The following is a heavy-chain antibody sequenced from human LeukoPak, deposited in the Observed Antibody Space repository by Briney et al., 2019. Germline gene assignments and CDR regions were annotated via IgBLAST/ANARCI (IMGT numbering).Heavy chain of an antibody. CDR2: IYYSGST. CDR3: ARSLFFFQAEDGIRDTVPVSAFLLNRSSDL. J-gene: IGHJ2*01. D-gene: IGHD1-14*01. Sequence: KELESIGYIYYSGSTHYPPSLKSRVTISVDTSKMQFSLKLSSVTAADTAVFYCARSLFFFQAEDGIRDTVPVSAFLLNRSSDL. V-gene: IGHV4-59*01.